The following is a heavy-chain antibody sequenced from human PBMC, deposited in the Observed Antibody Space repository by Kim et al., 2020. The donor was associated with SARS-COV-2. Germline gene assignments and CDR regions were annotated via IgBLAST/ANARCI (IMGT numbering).Heavy chain of an antibody. J-gene: IGHJ4*02. V-gene: IGHV2-70*01. Sequence: TSLKTRLTISKDTSKNQVVLTMTNMDPVDTATYYCARMSSRGYSYGEFDYWGQGTLVTVSS. CDR3: ARMSSRGYSYGEFDY. D-gene: IGHD5-18*01.